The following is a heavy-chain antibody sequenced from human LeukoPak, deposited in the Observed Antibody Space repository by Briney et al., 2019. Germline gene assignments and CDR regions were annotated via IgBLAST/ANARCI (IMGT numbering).Heavy chain of an antibody. CDR2: SIPIFGTA. D-gene: IGHD3-3*01. J-gene: IGHJ5*02. V-gene: IGHV1-69*05. Sequence: ASVKVSCKASGGSLSSYAISWVRQAPGQGLEWMGGSIPIFGTANYAQKFQGRVTITTDESTSTAYMELSSLRSEDTAVYYCARTGITIFGVANNWFDPWGQGTLVTVSS. CDR3: ARTGITIFGVANNWFDP. CDR1: GGSLSSYA.